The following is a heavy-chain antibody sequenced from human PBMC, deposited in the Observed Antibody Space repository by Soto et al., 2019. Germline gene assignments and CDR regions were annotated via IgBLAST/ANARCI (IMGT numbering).Heavy chain of an antibody. CDR2: ISGSGGST. CDR3: ARDGSGSYYIRPHFDY. CDR1: GFTFSSYA. V-gene: IGHV3-23*01. J-gene: IGHJ4*02. D-gene: IGHD3-10*01. Sequence: LRLSCAAAGFTFSSYAMSWVRQAPGKGLEWVSAISGSGGSTYYADSVKGRFTISRDNSKNTLYLQMNSLRAEDTAVYYCARDGSGSYYIRPHFDYWGQGTLVTVSS.